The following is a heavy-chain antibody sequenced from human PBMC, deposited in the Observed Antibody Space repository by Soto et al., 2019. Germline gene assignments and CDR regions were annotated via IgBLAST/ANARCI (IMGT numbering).Heavy chain of an antibody. CDR2: ISDDGGNT. CDR1: GFTFSTSP. V-gene: IGHV3-23*01. D-gene: IGHD1-26*01. CDR3: AKDHTGKVGDY. J-gene: IGHJ4*02. Sequence: EVQLLESGGGLVQPGGSLRLSCAASGFTFSTSPMTWVRQVPGKGLEWVSTISDDGGNTYYADSVKGRFTISRDNSKNTLSLQINSLRADYTDEFYCAKDHTGKVGDYWGQGTLVTVSS.